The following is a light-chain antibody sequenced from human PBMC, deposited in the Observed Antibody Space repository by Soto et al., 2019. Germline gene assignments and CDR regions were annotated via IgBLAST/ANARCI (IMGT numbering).Light chain of an antibody. V-gene: IGKV3-11*01. CDR3: QQRKILPQS. J-gene: IGKJ1*01. CDR1: QTVSNK. CDR2: HTS. Sequence: TLLAVAISECHDDRATXSCRASQTVSNKLAWYQHKPGQAPRLLIYHTSTRPTGIPDRFSGSGSGTDFTLTISSLQSEDFAVYYCQQRKILPQSFCQRIKVDIK.